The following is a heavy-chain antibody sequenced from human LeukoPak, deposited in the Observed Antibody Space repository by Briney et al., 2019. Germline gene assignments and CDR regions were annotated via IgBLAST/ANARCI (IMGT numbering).Heavy chain of an antibody. V-gene: IGHV4-59*01. D-gene: IGHD5-18*01. CDR2: IYYSGST. CDR3: ARPGYSYGYFDY. Sequence: SETLSLTCTVSGGSISSYYWSWIRQPPGKGLEWIGYIYYSGSTNYNPSLKSRVTISVDTSKNQFSLKLSSVTAADTAMYYCARPGYSYGYFDYWGQGTLVTVSS. J-gene: IGHJ4*02. CDR1: GGSISSYY.